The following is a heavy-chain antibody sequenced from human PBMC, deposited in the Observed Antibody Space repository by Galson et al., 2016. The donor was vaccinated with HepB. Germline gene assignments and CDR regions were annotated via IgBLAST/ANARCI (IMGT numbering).Heavy chain of an antibody. CDR2: IYWDDDR. V-gene: IGHV2-5*02. D-gene: IGHD5-18*01. CDR3: ADRPRGGSGYAY. CDR1: GFSLNTHGVG. Sequence: PALVKPTQTLTLTCTISGFSLNTHGVGVSWIRQPPGKALEWLALIYWDDDRRYNASLKSRPTITKDTSKDQVVLTMTNMDPADTATYYCADRPRGGSGYAYWGQGILVIVSS. J-gene: IGHJ4*02.